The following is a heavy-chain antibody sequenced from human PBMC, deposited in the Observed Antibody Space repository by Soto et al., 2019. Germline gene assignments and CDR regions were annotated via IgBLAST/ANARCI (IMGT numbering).Heavy chain of an antibody. CDR3: ARGPYDIVATICCYYYGMDV. J-gene: IGHJ6*02. Sequence: EASVKVSCKASGGTFSSYAISWVRQAPGQGLEWMGGIIPIFGTANYAQKFQGRVTITADESTSTAYMELSSLRSEDTAVYYCARGPYDIVATICCYYYGMDVWGQGTTVTVSS. V-gene: IGHV1-69*13. D-gene: IGHD5-12*01. CDR2: IIPIFGTA. CDR1: GGTFSSYA.